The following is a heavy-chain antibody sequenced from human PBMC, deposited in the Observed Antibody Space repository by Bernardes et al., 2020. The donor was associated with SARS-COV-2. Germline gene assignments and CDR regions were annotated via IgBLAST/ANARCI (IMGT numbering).Heavy chain of an antibody. CDR2: ISSSSSTI. V-gene: IGHV3-48*02. CDR3: ARSYCGGDCIRYYYYYGMDV. Sequence: GGSLRLSCAASGFTFSSYSMNWVRQAPGKGLEWVSYISSSSSTIYYADSVKGRFTISRDNAKNSLYLQMNSLRDEDTAVYYCARSYCGGDCIRYYYYYGMDVWGQGTTVTVSS. CDR1: GFTFSSYS. D-gene: IGHD2-21*02. J-gene: IGHJ6*02.